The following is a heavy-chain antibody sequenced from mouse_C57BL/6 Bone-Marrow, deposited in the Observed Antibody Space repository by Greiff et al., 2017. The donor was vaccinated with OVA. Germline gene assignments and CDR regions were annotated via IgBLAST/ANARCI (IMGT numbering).Heavy chain of an antibody. V-gene: IGHV14-3*01. J-gene: IGHJ3*01. Sequence: EVQLQQSVAELVRPGASVKLSCTASGFNIKNTYMHWVKQRPEQGLEWIGRIDPANGKTKYAPKFQGKATITADTSSNAAYLQLSSLTSEDTAIYYCAGSSIYYDYEAWFAYWGQGTLVTVSA. CDR2: IDPANGKT. CDR3: AGSSIYYDYEAWFAY. D-gene: IGHD2-4*01. CDR1: GFNIKNTY.